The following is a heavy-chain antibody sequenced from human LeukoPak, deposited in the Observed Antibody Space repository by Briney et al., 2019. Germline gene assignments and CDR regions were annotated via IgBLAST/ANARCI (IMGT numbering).Heavy chain of an antibody. CDR1: GYTFTSYD. V-gene: IGHV1-8*03. D-gene: IGHD3-10*01. Sequence: ASVKVSCKASGYTFTSYDINWVRQATGQGLEWMGWMNPNSGNTGYAQKFQGRVTITRNTSISTAYMELSRLRSDDTAVYYCASDYYGSGSYSYWGQGTLVTVSS. CDR2: MNPNSGNT. J-gene: IGHJ4*02. CDR3: ASDYYGSGSYSY.